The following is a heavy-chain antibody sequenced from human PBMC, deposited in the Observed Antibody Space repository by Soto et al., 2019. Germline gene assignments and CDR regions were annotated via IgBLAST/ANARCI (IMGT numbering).Heavy chain of an antibody. CDR1: GGSISSGGYY. J-gene: IGHJ6*02. Sequence: PSETLSLTCTLSGGSISSGGYYWSWIRQHPGKGLEWIGYIYYSGSTYYNPSLKSRVTISVDTSKNQFSLKLSSVTAADTAVYYCARQYCSSTSCYYYYGMDVWGQGTTVTVSS. CDR2: IYYSGST. V-gene: IGHV4-31*03. CDR3: ARQYCSSTSCYYYYGMDV. D-gene: IGHD2-2*01.